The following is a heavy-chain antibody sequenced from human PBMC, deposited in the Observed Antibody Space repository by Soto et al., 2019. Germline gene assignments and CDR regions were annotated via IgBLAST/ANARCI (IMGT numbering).Heavy chain of an antibody. J-gene: IGHJ6*03. CDR2: IYYSGST. Sequence: SETLSLTCTVSGGSISSGGYYWSWIRQHPGKGLEWIGYIYYSGSTYYNPSLKSRVTISVDTSKNQFSLKLSSVTAADTAVYYCARGYCTNGVCLYYYYYYMDVWGKGTTVTVS. V-gene: IGHV4-31*03. CDR1: GGSISSGGYY. CDR3: ARGYCTNGVCLYYYYYYMDV. D-gene: IGHD2-8*01.